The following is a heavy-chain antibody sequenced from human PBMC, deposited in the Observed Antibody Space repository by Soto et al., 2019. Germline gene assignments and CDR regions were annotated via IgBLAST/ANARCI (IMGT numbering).Heavy chain of an antibody. Sequence: GGSLRLSCAASGFTFSSYGMHWVRQAPGKGLEWVAVIWYDGSNKYYADSVKGRFTISRDNSKNTLYLQMNSLRAEDTAVYYCARDFGSGSYYTGSYWGQGTLVTVSS. CDR3: ARDFGSGSYYTGSY. J-gene: IGHJ4*02. D-gene: IGHD3-10*01. CDR2: IWYDGSNK. V-gene: IGHV3-33*01. CDR1: GFTFSSYG.